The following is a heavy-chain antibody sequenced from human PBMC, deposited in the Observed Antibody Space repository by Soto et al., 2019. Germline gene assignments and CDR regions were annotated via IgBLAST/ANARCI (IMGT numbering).Heavy chain of an antibody. D-gene: IGHD2-15*01. CDR1: GFTFSSYG. CDR2: IWYDGSNE. J-gene: IGHJ6*03. CDR3: ARGVGNYYYYMDV. V-gene: IGHV3-33*01. Sequence: GGSLRLSCAASGFTFSSYGMHWVRQAPDKGLEWVALIWYDGSNEYYADSVKGRFTISRDNSKNTLSLQMNSLRAEDTAVYYCARGVGNYYYYMDVWGKGTTVTVSS.